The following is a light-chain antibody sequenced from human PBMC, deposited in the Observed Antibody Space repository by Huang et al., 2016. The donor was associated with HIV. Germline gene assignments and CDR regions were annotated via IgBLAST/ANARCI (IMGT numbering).Light chain of an antibody. CDR3: QKYNSAPYT. Sequence: DIQMTQSPSSLSTSVGDRVTITCRASQGADNSLAWYKQKPGKVPKLLIYAASTLRSGVPSRFSGSGSGTEFTLTISGLQPEDVATYYCQKYNSAPYTFGQGTRLDIK. CDR1: QGADNS. CDR2: AAS. V-gene: IGKV1-27*01. J-gene: IGKJ2*01.